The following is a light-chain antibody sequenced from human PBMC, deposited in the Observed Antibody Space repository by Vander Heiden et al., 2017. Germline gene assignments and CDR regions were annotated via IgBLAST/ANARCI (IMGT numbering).Light chain of an antibody. CDR1: QTISSIY. J-gene: IGKJ5*01. V-gene: IGKV3-20*01. CDR2: DTS. Sequence: EIVLTQSPVTLSLSPGERATLSCRASQTISSIYFARYQQKPGQTPRLLIYDTSSRATATPDRFRGSGSGTDFTLTISRLEPEDFAVYYCQRYDTSPHTFGQGTRLKIK. CDR3: QRYDTSPHT.